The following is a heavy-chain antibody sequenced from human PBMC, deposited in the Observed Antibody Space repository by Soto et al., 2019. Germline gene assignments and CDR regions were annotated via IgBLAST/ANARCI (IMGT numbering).Heavy chain of an antibody. J-gene: IGHJ4*01. CDR2: MYHDGNT. CDR1: GYSISSGCF. Sequence: SETLSLTCAVSGYSISSGCFWGWIRQPPGKGLEWIANMYHDGNTFYNPSLKSRITISVDTSNNQFSLKLTPVTAADTAVYYCARVHVMVVAGSTFDYWGHGTLVTVSS. D-gene: IGHD6-19*01. CDR3: ARVHVMVVAGSTFDY. V-gene: IGHV4-38-2*01.